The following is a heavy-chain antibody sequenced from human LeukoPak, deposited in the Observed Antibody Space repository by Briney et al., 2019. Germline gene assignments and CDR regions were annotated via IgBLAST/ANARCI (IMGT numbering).Heavy chain of an antibody. V-gene: IGHV4-59*01. J-gene: IGHJ6*02. CDR2: IYYSGST. D-gene: IGHD4-17*01. CDR1: GGSISSYY. CDR3: ARDRLEPRGLRYYYYGMDV. Sequence: SETLSLTCTVSGGSISSYYWSWIRQPPGKGLEWIGYIYYSGSTNYNPSLKSRVTISVDTSKNQFSLKLSSVTAADTAVYYCARDRLEPRGLRYYYYGMDVWGQGTTVTVSS.